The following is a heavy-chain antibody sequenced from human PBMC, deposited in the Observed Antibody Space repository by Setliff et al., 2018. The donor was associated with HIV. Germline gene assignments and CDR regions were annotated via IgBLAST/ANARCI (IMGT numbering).Heavy chain of an antibody. CDR1: GGSICSYY. CDR3: AREIWGQVAHVPYGMDV. CDR2: FYTSGST. J-gene: IGHJ6*02. V-gene: IGHV4-4*07. Sequence: SETLSLTCTVSGGSICSYYWSWIRQPAGKGLEWIGRFYTSGSTNYNPSLKSRVTMSVDTSKNQFSLKVRYVTAADTAIYYCAREIWGQVAHVPYGMDVWGQGTTVTVSS. D-gene: IGHD5-12*01.